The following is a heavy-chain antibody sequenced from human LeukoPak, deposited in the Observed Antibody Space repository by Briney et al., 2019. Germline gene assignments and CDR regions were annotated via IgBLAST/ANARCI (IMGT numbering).Heavy chain of an antibody. D-gene: IGHD2-21*01. V-gene: IGHV1-18*01. CDR1: GYTFTSYG. CDR3: ARDRRIVAYYYYYYMDV. Sequence: ASVKVSCQASGYTFTSYGISWVRQAPGQGLEWMGRISAYTGNTNYAQNLQGRVTMTTDTSTSTAYMELRSLRSDDTAVYYCARDRRIVAYYYYYYMDVWGKGTTVTVSS. CDR2: ISAYTGNT. J-gene: IGHJ6*03.